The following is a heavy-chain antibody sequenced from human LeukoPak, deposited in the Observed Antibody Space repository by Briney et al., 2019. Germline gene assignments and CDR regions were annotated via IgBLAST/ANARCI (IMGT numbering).Heavy chain of an antibody. CDR1: GYTFTGYY. V-gene: IGHV1-2*04. J-gene: IGHJ5*02. CDR2: INPNSGGT. D-gene: IGHD2-15*01. CDR3: ARGSVVVAATRWFDP. Sequence: GASVKVSCEASGYTFTGYYMHWVRQAPGQGLEWMGWINPNSGGTNYAQKFQGWVTMTRDTSISTAYMELSRLRSDDTAVYYCARGSVVVAATRWFDPWGQGTLVTVSS.